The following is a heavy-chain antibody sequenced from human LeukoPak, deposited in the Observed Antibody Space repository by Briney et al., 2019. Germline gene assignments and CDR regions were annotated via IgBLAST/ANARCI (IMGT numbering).Heavy chain of an antibody. Sequence: GASVKVSCKASGYTFTSYGISWARQAPGQGLEWMGWISAYNGNTNYAQKLQGRVTMTTDTSTSTAYMELRSLRSDDTAVYYCARWRQYCSGGSCYDLDYWGQGTLVTVSS. D-gene: IGHD2-15*01. CDR2: ISAYNGNT. CDR1: GYTFTSYG. J-gene: IGHJ4*02. V-gene: IGHV1-18*01. CDR3: ARWRQYCSGGSCYDLDY.